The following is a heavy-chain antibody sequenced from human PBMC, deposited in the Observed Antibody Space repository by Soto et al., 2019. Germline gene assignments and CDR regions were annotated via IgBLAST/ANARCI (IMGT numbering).Heavy chain of an antibody. CDR3: ANSPPMVHFDY. J-gene: IGHJ4*02. Sequence: PGGSLRLSCAASGFTFSSYAMSWVRQAPGKGLEWVSTIGGNARSTYYAYSVKGRFTISRDNSKNTLYLQMNSLRAEDTAVYYCANSPPMVHFDYWGQGTLVTVSS. V-gene: IGHV3-23*01. CDR2: IGGNARST. CDR1: GFTFSSYA. D-gene: IGHD3-10*01.